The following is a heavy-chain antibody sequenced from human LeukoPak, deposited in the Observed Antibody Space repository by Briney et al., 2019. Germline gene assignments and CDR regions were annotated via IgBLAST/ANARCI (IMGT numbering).Heavy chain of an antibody. V-gene: IGHV1-2*06. J-gene: IGHJ4*02. Sequence: SVKVSYNASGYTFTGYYMLWVRQASGQALEWMGRINPHSCDAHYARMFQGRVTMTRDTSISIVYMELSRLRSDDSAVYYCARDFGDCYNSYYFDYWGQGTLVTVSS. CDR3: ARDFGDCYNSYYFDY. CDR1: GYTFTGYY. D-gene: IGHD5-24*01. CDR2: INPHSCDA.